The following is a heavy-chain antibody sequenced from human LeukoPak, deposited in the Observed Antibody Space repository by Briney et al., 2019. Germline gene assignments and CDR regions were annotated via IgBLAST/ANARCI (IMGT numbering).Heavy chain of an antibody. CDR2: INPSGSST. J-gene: IGHJ5*02. CDR3: ARDNSVGDIAWWFDP. Sequence: ASVKVSCKASGYSFTSYYMHWVRQAPGQGREWMGVINPSGSSTTYAQKFLGRVTMTRDIFTSTDYMELTSLTSDDTAVYYCARDNSVGDIAWWFDPWGQGTLVTVSA. D-gene: IGHD1-26*01. V-gene: IGHV1-46*01. CDR1: GYSFTSYY.